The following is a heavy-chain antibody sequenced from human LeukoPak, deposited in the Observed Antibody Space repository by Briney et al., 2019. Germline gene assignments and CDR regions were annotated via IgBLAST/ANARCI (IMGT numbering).Heavy chain of an antibody. J-gene: IGHJ4*02. CDR1: GFTFSSYA. CDR2: ISGSGGST. V-gene: IGHV3-23*01. D-gene: IGHD6-13*01. CDR3: AKHLFGAADQSHDY. Sequence: GGSLRLSCAAAGFTFSSYAMSWVRQAPGKGLEWVSAISGSGGSTYYADSVKGRFTISRDNSKNTLYLQMNSLRAEDTAVYYCAKHLFGAADQSHDYWGQGTLVTVSS.